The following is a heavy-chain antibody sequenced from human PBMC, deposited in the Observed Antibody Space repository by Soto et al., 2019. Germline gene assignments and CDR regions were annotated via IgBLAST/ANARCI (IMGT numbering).Heavy chain of an antibody. J-gene: IGHJ3*02. CDR3: ATDSYGPDAFDI. CDR1: GYTLTELS. Sequence: ASEKVSCKVSGYTLTELSMHWVRQAPGKGLEWMGGFDPEDGETIYAQKFQGRVTMTEDTSTDTAYMELSSLRSEDTAVYYCATDSYGPDAFDIWGQGTMVTVSS. CDR2: FDPEDGET. V-gene: IGHV1-24*01. D-gene: IGHD4-17*01.